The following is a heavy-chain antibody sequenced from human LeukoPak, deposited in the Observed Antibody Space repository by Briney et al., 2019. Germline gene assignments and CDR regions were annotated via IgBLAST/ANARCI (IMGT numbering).Heavy chain of an antibody. V-gene: IGHV3-74*01. CDR3: ARANGNNYGPFDY. CDR1: GFTFSSYW. D-gene: IGHD1/OR15-1a*01. Sequence: HPGGSLRLSCAASGFTFSSYWMHWVRQAPGKGLVWVSRINPAGSSTSYADSVKGRFTISRDNAKNTVYLQMNSLRAEDTAVYYCARANGNNYGPFDYWGQGTLVTVSS. CDR2: INPAGSST. J-gene: IGHJ4*02.